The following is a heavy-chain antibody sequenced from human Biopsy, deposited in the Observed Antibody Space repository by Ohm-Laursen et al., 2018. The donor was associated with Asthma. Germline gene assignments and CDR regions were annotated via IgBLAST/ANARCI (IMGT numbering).Heavy chain of an antibody. CDR2: IYSGGGT. Sequence: SLRLSCSASGFTVSTNGMSWVRQPPGKGLEWVSDIYSGGGTYYADSVLGRVTISRENSKNTLSLQMNSLRAEDTAVYYCARAFGGSFFSGSFDIWGQGTMVTVSS. D-gene: IGHD2-15*01. CDR3: ARAFGGSFFSGSFDI. J-gene: IGHJ3*02. V-gene: IGHV3-53*01. CDR1: GFTVSTNG.